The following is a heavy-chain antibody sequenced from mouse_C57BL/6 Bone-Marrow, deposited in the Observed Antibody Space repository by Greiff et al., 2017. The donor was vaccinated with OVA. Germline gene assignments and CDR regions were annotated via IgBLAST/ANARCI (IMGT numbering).Heavy chain of an antibody. CDR1: GYTFTSYW. CDR2: IDPSDSYT. CDR3: ARGYYGSSGFAY. J-gene: IGHJ3*01. V-gene: IGHV1-59*01. D-gene: IGHD1-1*01. Sequence: QVHVKQPGAELVRPGTSVKLSCKASGYTFTSYWMHWVKQRPGQGLEWIGVIDPSDSYTNYNQKFKGKATLTVDTSSSTAYMQLSSLTSEDSAVYYCARGYYGSSGFAYWGQGTLVTVSA.